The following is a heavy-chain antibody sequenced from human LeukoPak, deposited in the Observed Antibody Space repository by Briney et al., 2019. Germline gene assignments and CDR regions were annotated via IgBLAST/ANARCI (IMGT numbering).Heavy chain of an antibody. Sequence: GGSLRLSCAASGFTFSSYSMNWVRQAPGKGLEWVSSISSSSSYIYYADSVKGRFTISRDNAKNSLYLQMNSLRAEDTAVYYCARSPPEPMTTVTGHDYWGQGTLVTVSS. CDR2: ISSSSSYI. CDR3: ARSPPEPMTTVTGHDY. V-gene: IGHV3-21*01. J-gene: IGHJ4*02. CDR1: GFTFSSYS. D-gene: IGHD4-17*01.